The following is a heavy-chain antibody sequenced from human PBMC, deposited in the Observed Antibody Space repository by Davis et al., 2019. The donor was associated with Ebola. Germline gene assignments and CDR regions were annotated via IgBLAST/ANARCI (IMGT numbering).Heavy chain of an antibody. J-gene: IGHJ4*02. D-gene: IGHD3-16*01. V-gene: IGHV1-3*01. CDR3: ARDVGELKSLFDY. CDR1: GYTFTSYD. CDR2: IKAGSGNT. Sequence: AASVKVSCKASGYTFTSYDINWVRQATGQRLEWMGWIKAGSGNTKYSQKFQGRVTIIRDTSASTAYMELSSLRSEDTAVYFCARDVGELKSLFDYWGQGTLVTVSS.